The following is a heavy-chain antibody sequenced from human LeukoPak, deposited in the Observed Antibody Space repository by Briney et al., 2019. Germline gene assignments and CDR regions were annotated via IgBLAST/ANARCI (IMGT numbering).Heavy chain of an antibody. D-gene: IGHD1-14*01. CDR3: ARLGRMTPLDY. V-gene: IGHV4-4*07. J-gene: IGHJ4*02. Sequence: SETLSLTCTVSGVSISSYYWSWIRQPAGKGLEGIGRICTSGSTNYNPSLKSRVTMSVATSKNQISLKLSPVTAADTAVYYCARLGRMTPLDYWGQGTLVTVSS. CDR1: GVSISSYY. CDR2: ICTSGST.